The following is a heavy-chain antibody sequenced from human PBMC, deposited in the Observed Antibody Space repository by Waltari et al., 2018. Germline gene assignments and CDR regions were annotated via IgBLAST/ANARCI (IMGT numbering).Heavy chain of an antibody. CDR1: GFSFSTYG. D-gene: IGHD6-13*01. V-gene: IGHV3-23*01. Sequence: EVQLLESGGGLVQPGGSLRLSCVGTGFSFSTYGMTWVRQAPGKGLGWVSASSGSGKDTDYADFVKGRFTMSRDNSKNTLYLHMKNVRVDDTAIYYCAKDLRASAGPYWGQGTLVTVSS. CDR2: SSGSGKDT. CDR3: AKDLRASAGPY. J-gene: IGHJ4*02.